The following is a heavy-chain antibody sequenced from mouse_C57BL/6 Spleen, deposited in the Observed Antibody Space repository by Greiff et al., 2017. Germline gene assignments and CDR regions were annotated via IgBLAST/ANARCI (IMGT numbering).Heavy chain of an antibody. CDR1: GYTFTDYN. D-gene: IGHD2-12*01. CDR2: INPNNGGT. CDR3: ANSYDVAFDD. Sequence: EVQLQQSGPELVKPGASVKMSCKASGYTFTDYNMHWVKQSHGKSLEWIGYINPNNGGTSYNQKFKGKATLTVNKSSSTAYMELRSLASEDSAVYYCANSYDVAFDDWGQGTLVTVSA. J-gene: IGHJ3*01. V-gene: IGHV1-22*01.